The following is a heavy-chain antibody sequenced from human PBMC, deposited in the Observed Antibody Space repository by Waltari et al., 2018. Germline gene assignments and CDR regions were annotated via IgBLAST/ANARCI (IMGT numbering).Heavy chain of an antibody. CDR2: IYKRRST. J-gene: IGHJ5*02. D-gene: IGHD3-22*01. V-gene: IGHV4-31*03. Sequence: QVQLQESGPGLVKPSQTLSLTCTVSGGSISSGGYYWSWIRQHPGKGLEWIGYIYKRRSTYYNPTRKSRVTTSGDTSKNQFSLKLRSVTAANTAVYYCATYSSGYYPGWFDPWRQGTLVTVSS. CDR1: GGSISSGGYY. CDR3: ATYSSGYYPGWFDP.